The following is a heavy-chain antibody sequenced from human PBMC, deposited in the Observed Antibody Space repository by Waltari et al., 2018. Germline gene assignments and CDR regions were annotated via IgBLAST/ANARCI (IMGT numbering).Heavy chain of an antibody. Sequence: QVQLQESGPGLVKPSQTLSLTCTVSGGSISSGSYYWSWIRQPAGKGLEWIGRIYTSGSTNYNPSLKRRVTISVDTSKNQCSLKLSSVTAADTAVYYCARDGNGGKRNYYYYYMDVWGKGTTVTVSS. V-gene: IGHV4-61*02. CDR3: ARDGNGGKRNYYYYYMDV. D-gene: IGHD2-15*01. CDR1: GGSISSGSYY. J-gene: IGHJ6*03. CDR2: IYTSGST.